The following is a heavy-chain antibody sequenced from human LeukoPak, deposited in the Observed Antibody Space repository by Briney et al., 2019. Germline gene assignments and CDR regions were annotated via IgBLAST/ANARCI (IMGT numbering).Heavy chain of an antibody. CDR1: GFTFDDYG. J-gene: IGHJ4*02. CDR2: INWNGGST. Sequence: PGGSLRLSCAASGFTFDDYGMSWVRQAPGKGLEWVSGINWNGGSTGYADSVKGRFTISRDNAKNSLYLQMNSLRAEDTALYYCASGSYYDSSGYSFDYWGQGTLVTVSS. V-gene: IGHV3-20*04. CDR3: ASGSYYDSSGYSFDY. D-gene: IGHD3-22*01.